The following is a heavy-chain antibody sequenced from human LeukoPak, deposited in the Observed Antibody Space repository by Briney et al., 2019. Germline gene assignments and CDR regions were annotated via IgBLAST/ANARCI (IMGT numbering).Heavy chain of an antibody. D-gene: IGHD6-19*01. J-gene: IGHJ4*02. CDR2: ISYDGSNK. V-gene: IGHV3-30*04. CDR3: ARAIYSSGWYVDY. CDR1: GFTFSSYA. Sequence: GGSLRLSCAASGFTFSSYAMHWVRQAPGKGLEWVAVISYDGSNKYYADSVKGRFTISRDNSKNTLYLQMNSLRAEDTAVYYCARAIYSSGWYVDYWGQGTLVTVSS.